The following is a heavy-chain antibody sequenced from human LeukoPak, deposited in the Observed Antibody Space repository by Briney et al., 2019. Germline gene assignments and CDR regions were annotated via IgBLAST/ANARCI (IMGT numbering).Heavy chain of an antibody. CDR2: INHSGST. D-gene: IGHD2-2*01. J-gene: IGHJ5*02. CDR3: ARSGSGDCSSTSCYSTWFDP. CDR1: GGSISSGDYY. V-gene: IGHV4-30-4*01. Sequence: SETLSLTCTVSGGSISSGDYYWSWIRQPPGKGLEWIGEINHSGSTNYNPSLKSRVTISVDTSKNQFSLKLSSVTAADAAVYYCARSGSGDCSSTSCYSTWFDPWGQGALVTVSS.